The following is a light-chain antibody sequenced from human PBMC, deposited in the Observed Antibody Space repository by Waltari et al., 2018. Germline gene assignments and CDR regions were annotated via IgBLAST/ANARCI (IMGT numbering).Light chain of an antibody. CDR1: SGSVSTSNY. Sequence: QTVVTQEPSFSVSPGGTVTLTCGLSSGSVSTSNYPSWYQQTPGQAPRTLMYSTDTRASGVPDRFSGSILGNKAALTITGAQADDESDYYCVLYMSSGICVCGGGTKLTVL. V-gene: IGLV8-61*01. J-gene: IGLJ3*02. CDR2: STD. CDR3: VLYMSSGICV.